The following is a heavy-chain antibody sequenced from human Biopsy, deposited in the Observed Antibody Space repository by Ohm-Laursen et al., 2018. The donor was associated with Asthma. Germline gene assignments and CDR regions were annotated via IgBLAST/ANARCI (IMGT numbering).Heavy chain of an antibody. Sequence: SVYPSCKASGDTFINYAIHSARQAPGHRLGWIGGINAGIGNTKYSQTYQGRVTITRDTSASTAYMDLSSLRSEDTAVYYSERTYYDFLAGQGNDAFAIWGQGTMVTVSS. J-gene: IGHJ3*02. D-gene: IGHD3-9*01. V-gene: IGHV1-3*01. CDR2: INAGIGNT. CDR1: GDTFINYA. CDR3: ERTYYDFLAGQGNDAFAI.